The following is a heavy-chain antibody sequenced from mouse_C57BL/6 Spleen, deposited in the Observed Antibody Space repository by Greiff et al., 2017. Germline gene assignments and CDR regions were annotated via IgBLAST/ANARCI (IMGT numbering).Heavy chain of an antibody. J-gene: IGHJ1*03. CDR1: GYAFSSYW. CDR2: IYPGDGDT. Sequence: QVQLQQSGAELVKPGASVKISCKASGYAFSSYWMNWVKQRPGKGLEWIGQIYPGDGDTNYNGKFKGKATLTADKSSSTAYMQLSSLTSEDSAVYFCAMGTPHYYGSSYWYFDVWGTGTTVTVSS. CDR3: AMGTPHYYGSSYWYFDV. V-gene: IGHV1-80*01. D-gene: IGHD1-1*01.